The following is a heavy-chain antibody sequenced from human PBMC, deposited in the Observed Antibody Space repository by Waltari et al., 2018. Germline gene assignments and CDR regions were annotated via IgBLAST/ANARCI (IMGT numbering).Heavy chain of an antibody. D-gene: IGHD7-27*01. CDR3: ARKTGDDWYFDL. J-gene: IGHJ2*01. CDR1: GGSISSHS. V-gene: IGHV4-59*11. CDR2: IYYSGRT. Sequence: QVQLQESGPGLVKPSETLSLTCTVSGGSISSHSGSWIRQPPGKGLEWIGYIYYSGRTNDNPSLKSRVTISVDTSKNQFSLKLSSVTAADTAVYYCARKTGDDWYFDLWGRGTLVTVSS.